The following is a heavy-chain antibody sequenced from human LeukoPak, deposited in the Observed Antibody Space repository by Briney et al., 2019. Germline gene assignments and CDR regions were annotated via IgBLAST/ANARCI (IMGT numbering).Heavy chain of an antibody. CDR1: GYTFTSYD. D-gene: IGHD3-3*01. CDR3: ATARIFGVVTDDY. J-gene: IGHJ4*02. Sequence: ASVKVSCKASGYTFTSYDINWVRQATGQGLEWMGWMNPNSGNTGYAQKFQGRVTITADTSTDTAYMELSSLRSEDTAVYYCATARIFGVVTDDYWGQGTLVTVSS. CDR2: MNPNSGNT. V-gene: IGHV1-8*01.